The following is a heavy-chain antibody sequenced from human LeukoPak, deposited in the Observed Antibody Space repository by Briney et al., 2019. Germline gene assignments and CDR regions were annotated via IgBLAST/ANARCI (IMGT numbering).Heavy chain of an antibody. Sequence: GGSLRLSCAASGFPFASYAMSWVRQTPGKGLEWVSLIIGSVASTYYADSVKGRFTISRDNSKDTLYLQMNSLRADDTAVYFCAKGGYDYIEVGYFDYWGQGTLVTVSS. V-gene: IGHV3-23*01. CDR3: AKGGYDYIEVGYFDY. CDR2: IIGSVAST. D-gene: IGHD5-12*01. CDR1: GFPFASYA. J-gene: IGHJ4*02.